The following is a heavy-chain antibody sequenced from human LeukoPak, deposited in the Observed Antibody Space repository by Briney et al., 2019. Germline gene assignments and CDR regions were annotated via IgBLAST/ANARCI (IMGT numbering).Heavy chain of an antibody. Sequence: PGGSLRLSCAASGFTLSSYWMSWARQAPGKGLEWVAIIKEDRNVKYYVDSVKGRFTISRDNAENSLYLQMNSLRAEDTAVYYCAAGRGDYWGQGTLVTVSS. V-gene: IGHV3-7*01. D-gene: IGHD1-26*01. CDR2: IKEDRNVK. CDR3: AAGRGDY. J-gene: IGHJ4*02. CDR1: GFTLSSYW.